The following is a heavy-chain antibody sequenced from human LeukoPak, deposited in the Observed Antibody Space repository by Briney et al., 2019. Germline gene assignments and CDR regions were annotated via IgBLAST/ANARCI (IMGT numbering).Heavy chain of an antibody. CDR2: IYHSGST. Sequence: SETLSLTCTVSGYSISSGYYWGWIRQPPGKGLEWIGSIYHSGSTYYNPSLKSRVTISVDTSKNQFSLKLSSVTAADTAVYFCARGPYSYNSSGAFDIWGQGTMVTVSS. CDR1: GYSISSGYY. J-gene: IGHJ3*02. V-gene: IGHV4-38-2*02. CDR3: ARGPYSYNSSGAFDI. D-gene: IGHD3-22*01.